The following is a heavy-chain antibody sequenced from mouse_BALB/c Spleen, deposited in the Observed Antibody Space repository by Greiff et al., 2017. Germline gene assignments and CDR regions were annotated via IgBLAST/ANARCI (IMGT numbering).Heavy chain of an antibody. CDR1: GYTFTSYV. J-gene: IGHJ1*01. V-gene: IGHV1-14*01. CDR2: INPYNDGT. CDR3: ARSHLYDDDGYFDV. Sequence: VQLKQSGPELVKPGASVKMSCKASGYTFTSYVMHWVKQKPGQGLEWIGYINPYNDGTKYNEKFKGKATLTSDKSSSTAYMELSSLTSEDSAVYYCARSHLYDDDGYFDVWGAGTTVTVSS. D-gene: IGHD2-4*01.